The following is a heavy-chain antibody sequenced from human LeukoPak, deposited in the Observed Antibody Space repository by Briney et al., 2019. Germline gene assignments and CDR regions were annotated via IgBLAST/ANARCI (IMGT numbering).Heavy chain of an antibody. J-gene: IGHJ4*02. D-gene: IGHD3-10*01. CDR3: ARAVEVSELLWFGELSLGYFDY. V-gene: IGHV4-39*07. CDR2: IYYSGST. CDR1: GGSISSSSYY. Sequence: SETLSLTCTVSGGSISSSSYYWGWIRQPPGKGLEWIGSIYYSGSTYYNPSLKSRVTISVDTSKNQFSLKLSSVTAADTAVYYCARAVEVSELLWFGELSLGYFDYWGQGTLVIVSS.